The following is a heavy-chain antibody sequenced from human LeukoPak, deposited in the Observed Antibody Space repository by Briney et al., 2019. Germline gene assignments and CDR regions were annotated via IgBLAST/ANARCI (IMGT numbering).Heavy chain of an antibody. D-gene: IGHD1-26*01. J-gene: IGHJ4*02. V-gene: IGHV3-7*01. CDR1: GFTFSSYW. CDR2: IKQDGSEK. CDR3: ASPTSGIWSFDY. Sequence: PGGSLRLSCAASGFTFSSYWMSWVRQAPGKGLEWVANIKQDGSEKYYVDSVKGRFTISRDNAKNSLYLQMNSLRAEDTAMYYCASPTSGIWSFDYWGQGTLVTVSS.